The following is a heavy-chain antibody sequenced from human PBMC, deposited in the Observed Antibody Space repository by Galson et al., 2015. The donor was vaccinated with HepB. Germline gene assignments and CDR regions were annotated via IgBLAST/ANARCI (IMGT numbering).Heavy chain of an antibody. CDR1: GFTFSSSG. Sequence: SLRLSCAASGFTFSSSGMHWVRQAPGKGLEWVAVISYDGSNKYYADSVKGRFTISRDNSKNTLYLQMNSLRAEDTAVYYCAKDEGSGNSFCGYWGQGTLVTVSS. CDR3: AKDEGSGNSFCGY. CDR2: ISYDGSNK. V-gene: IGHV3-30*18. D-gene: IGHD4-23*01. J-gene: IGHJ4*02.